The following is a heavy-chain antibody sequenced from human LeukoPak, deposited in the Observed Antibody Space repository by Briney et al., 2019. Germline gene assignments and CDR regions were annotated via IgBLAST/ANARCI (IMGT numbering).Heavy chain of an antibody. V-gene: IGHV4-4*07. Sequence: SETLSLTCTVSGGSIINYYWNWIRQPAGKRLEWIGRMYSSGTANYNPSLKSRVTMSVDTSKNQFSLRLNSVTAADTAVYYCAREGVTMGYYFDSWGQGSLVTASS. CDR3: AREGVTMGYYFDS. CDR2: MYSSGTA. CDR1: GGSIINYY. J-gene: IGHJ4*02. D-gene: IGHD3-10*01.